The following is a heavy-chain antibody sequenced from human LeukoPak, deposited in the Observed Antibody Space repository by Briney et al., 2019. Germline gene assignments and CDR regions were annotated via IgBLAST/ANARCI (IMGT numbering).Heavy chain of an antibody. J-gene: IGHJ4*02. Sequence: SETLSLTCAVYGGSFSGYYWSWIRQPPGKGLEWIGEINHSGSTNYNPSLKSRVTISVDTSKNQFSLKLSSVTAADTAVYYCARGVGSSGSMYDYWGQGTLVTASS. CDR3: ARGVGSSGSMYDY. D-gene: IGHD3-22*01. CDR1: GGSFSGYY. V-gene: IGHV4-34*01. CDR2: INHSGST.